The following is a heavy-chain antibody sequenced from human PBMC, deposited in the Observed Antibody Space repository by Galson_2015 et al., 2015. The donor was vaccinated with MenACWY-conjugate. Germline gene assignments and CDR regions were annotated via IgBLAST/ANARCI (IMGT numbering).Heavy chain of an antibody. Sequence: SLRLSCAGSGFIFSSRWMHWVRQLPGEGLIWVSRMNGDGSIIDYADPVKGRFTTSRDNAKNMVFLQMDRLRAEDTAVYYCVRALNGDADYWGQGTLVTVSS. CDR3: VRALNGDADY. CDR2: MNGDGSII. J-gene: IGHJ4*02. D-gene: IGHD2-21*02. V-gene: IGHV3-74*01. CDR1: GFIFSSRW.